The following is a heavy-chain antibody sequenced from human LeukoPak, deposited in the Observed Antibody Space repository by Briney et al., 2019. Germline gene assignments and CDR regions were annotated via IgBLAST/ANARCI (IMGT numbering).Heavy chain of an antibody. CDR2: INHSGST. CDR1: GGSFSGYY. D-gene: IGHD6-13*01. Sequence: SETLSLTCAVYGGSFSGYYWSWIRQPPGKGLEWIGEINHSGSTNYNPSLKSRVTISVDTPKNQFSLKLSSVTAADTAVYYCARDRYSSSWLDYWGQGTLVTVSS. CDR3: ARDRYSSSWLDY. V-gene: IGHV4-34*01. J-gene: IGHJ4*02.